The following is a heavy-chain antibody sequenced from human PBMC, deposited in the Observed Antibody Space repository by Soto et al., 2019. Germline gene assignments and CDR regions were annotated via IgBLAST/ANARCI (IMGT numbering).Heavy chain of an antibody. J-gene: IGHJ4*02. CDR3: ARTTAAIHLNY. CDR1: GGSLSGNY. Sequence: QAQLRQWGTGLLKPSETLSLTCAVYGGSLSGNYWGWIRQPPGKGLEWIGETHHSGSTAYNPSLKSRVTISVDTSRNQFSLKLNSVTAADTAVYYCARTTAAIHLNYWSQGTLVTVSS. V-gene: IGHV4-34*01. D-gene: IGHD2-21*02. CDR2: THHSGST.